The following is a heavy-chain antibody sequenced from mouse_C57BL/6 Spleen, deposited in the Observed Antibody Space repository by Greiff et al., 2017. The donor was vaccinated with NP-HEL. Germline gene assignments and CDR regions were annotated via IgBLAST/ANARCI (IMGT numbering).Heavy chain of an antibody. J-gene: IGHJ4*01. Sequence: QVQLKESGAELARPGASVKLSCKASGYTFTSYGISWVKQRTGQGLEWIGEIYPRSGNTYYNEKFKGKATLTADKSSSTAYMELRSLTSEDSAVYFCARRITTGAMDYWGQGTSVTVSS. CDR1: GYTFTSYG. CDR2: IYPRSGNT. CDR3: ARRITTGAMDY. D-gene: IGHD1-1*01. V-gene: IGHV1-81*01.